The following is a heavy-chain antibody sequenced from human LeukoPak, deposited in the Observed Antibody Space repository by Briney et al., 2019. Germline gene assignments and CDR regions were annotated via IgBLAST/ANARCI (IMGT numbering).Heavy chain of an antibody. V-gene: IGHV4-59*01. CDR3: AREAIDGIDY. J-gene: IGHJ4*02. CDR1: GGSISSYY. Sequence: SETLSLTCTVSGGSISSYYWSWIRQPPGKGLEWIGYIYYSGSTNYNPSLKSRVTISADTSKNQFSLKLSSVTAADTAVYYCAREAIDGIDYWGQGTLVTVSS. CDR2: IYYSGST.